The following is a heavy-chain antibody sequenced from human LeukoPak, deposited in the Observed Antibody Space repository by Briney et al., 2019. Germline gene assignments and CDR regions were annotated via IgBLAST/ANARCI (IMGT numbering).Heavy chain of an antibody. V-gene: IGHV4-30-4*01. CDR1: GGSISSGYYY. CDR3: ARGPYDYVWGSYRINTFDI. D-gene: IGHD3-16*02. Sequence: TSQTLSLTCTVSGGSISSGYYYWSWIRQPPGKGLEWIGYIYYSGTTYYNPSLRSRVAISVDMSKNQFSLKLNSETAADTAVYYCARGPYDYVWGSYRINTFDIWGQGTVVTVSS. J-gene: IGHJ3*02. CDR2: IYYSGTT.